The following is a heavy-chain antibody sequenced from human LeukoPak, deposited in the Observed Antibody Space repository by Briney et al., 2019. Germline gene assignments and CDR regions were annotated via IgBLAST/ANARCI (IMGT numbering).Heavy chain of an antibody. CDR3: AKDQEGYHRPIDY. CDR2: ISAGGGTK. V-gene: IGHV3-23*01. CDR1: GLTCNIYD. Sequence: GGSLRLSCAASGLTCNIYDRHWVRQAPGKGLEWVSVISAGGGTKDYADSVRGRFTVSRDNSRNTLFLQMNSLRAEDTAIYYCAKDQEGYHRPIDYWGQGTLVTVSS. D-gene: IGHD5-24*01. J-gene: IGHJ4*02.